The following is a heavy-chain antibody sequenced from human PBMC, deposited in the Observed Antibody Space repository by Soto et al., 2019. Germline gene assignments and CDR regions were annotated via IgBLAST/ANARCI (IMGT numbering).Heavy chain of an antibody. CDR3: ARGIGSSSEAWYFDL. Sequence: QVQLVQSGAEVKKPGSSVKVSCKASGGSFTRAAISWVRQAPGQGLEWMGGTIPTFGTANYAQRFQDRVTITADESTTTVYMDLSSLTSEDTAVYYCARGIGSSSEAWYFDLWGRGTLFTVSS. CDR1: GGSFTRAA. V-gene: IGHV1-69*01. D-gene: IGHD6-13*01. CDR2: TIPTFGTA. J-gene: IGHJ2*01.